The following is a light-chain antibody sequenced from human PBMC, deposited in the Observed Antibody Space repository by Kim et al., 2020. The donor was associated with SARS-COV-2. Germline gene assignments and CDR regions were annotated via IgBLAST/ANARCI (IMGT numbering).Light chain of an antibody. V-gene: IGLV1-44*01. CDR2: TDN. Sequence: ELTQPPSASGTPGQRVTISCSGSSSNIGSNTVNWYQQLPGTAPKLLIHTDNDRPPGVPDRFSGSKSGTSAALAISGLQSEDEADYSCEAWDDSLNTYVFGTGTKFTVL. J-gene: IGLJ1*01. CDR1: SSNIGSNT. CDR3: EAWDDSLNTYV.